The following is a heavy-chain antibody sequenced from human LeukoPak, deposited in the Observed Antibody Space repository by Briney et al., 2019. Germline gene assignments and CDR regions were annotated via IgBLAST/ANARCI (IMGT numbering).Heavy chain of an antibody. V-gene: IGHV3-30*02. Sequence: GGSLRLSCAASGFTFRSYGMHWVRQAPGKGLEWVAFIRYDGNNKYYADSVKGRFTISRDNSKNTVYLQMNSLRAEDTAVYYCAKDPTHFRVWDDYDNTRLNYWGQGTLVTVSS. D-gene: IGHD3-22*01. CDR2: IRYDGNNK. CDR3: AKDPTHFRVWDDYDNTRLNY. J-gene: IGHJ4*02. CDR1: GFTFRSYG.